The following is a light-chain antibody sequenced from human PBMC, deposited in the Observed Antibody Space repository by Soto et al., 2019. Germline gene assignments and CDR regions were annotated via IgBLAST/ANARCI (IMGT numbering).Light chain of an antibody. CDR3: QQFDNLPFT. CDR1: HDINNY. CDR2: VSS. V-gene: IGKV1-33*01. J-gene: IGKJ5*01. Sequence: IQMTQSPSSLSASVGDRVTIICQASHDINNYLNWYQQKPGKAPKLLIYVSSNLEIGVPSRFSGSGYGTRFSFTISSLQPEDIATYYCQQFDNLPFTFGQGTRLEIK.